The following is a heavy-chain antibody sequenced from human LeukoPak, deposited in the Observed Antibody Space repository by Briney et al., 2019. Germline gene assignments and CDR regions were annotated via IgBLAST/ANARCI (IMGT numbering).Heavy chain of an antibody. J-gene: IGHJ4*02. Sequence: IPSETLSLTCAVSGGSISSGGYSWSWIRQPPGKGLEWIGYIYHSGSTYYNPSLKSRVTISVDRSNNQFSLKLSSVTAADTAVYYCARGGDGYNSLRYWGQGTLVTVSS. V-gene: IGHV4-30-2*01. CDR2: IYHSGST. D-gene: IGHD5-24*01. CDR3: ARGGDGYNSLRY. CDR1: GGSISSGGYS.